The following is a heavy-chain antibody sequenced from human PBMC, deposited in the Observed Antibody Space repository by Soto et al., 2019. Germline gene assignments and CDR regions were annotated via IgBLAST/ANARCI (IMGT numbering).Heavy chain of an antibody. Sequence: PSETLSLTCTVSGGSISSYYWSWIRQPPGKGLEWIGYIYYSGSTNCNPSLKSRVTISVDTSKNQFSLKLSSVTAADTAVYYCARLLWFGEPDDAFDIWGQGTMVTVS. J-gene: IGHJ3*02. CDR3: ARLLWFGEPDDAFDI. D-gene: IGHD3-10*01. V-gene: IGHV4-59*01. CDR1: GGSISSYY. CDR2: IYYSGST.